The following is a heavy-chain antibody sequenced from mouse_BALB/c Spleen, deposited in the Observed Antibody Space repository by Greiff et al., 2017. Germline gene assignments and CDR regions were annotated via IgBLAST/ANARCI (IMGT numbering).Heavy chain of an antibody. D-gene: IGHD1-1*01. CDR3: VRSRGDY. J-gene: IGHJ2*01. CDR2: IRSKSNNYAT. CDR1: GFTFNTYA. V-gene: IGHV10-1*02. Sequence: EVQVVESGGGLVQPKGSLKLSCAASGFTFNTYAMNWVRQAPGKGLEWVACIRSKSNNYATYYADSVKDRFTISRDDSQSMLYLQMNNLKTEDTAMYYCVRSRGDYWGQGTTLTVSS.